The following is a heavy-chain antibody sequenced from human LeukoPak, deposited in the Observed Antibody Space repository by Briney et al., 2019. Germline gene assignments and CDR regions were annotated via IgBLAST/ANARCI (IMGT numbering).Heavy chain of an antibody. D-gene: IGHD6-19*01. CDR1: GYTLTELS. CDR2: FDPEDGET. Sequence: ASVKVSCKASGYTLTELSMHWVRQAPGKGLEWMGGFDPEDGETIYAQKFQGRVTMTEDTSTDTAYMELSSLRSEDTAVYYCATELRAAVAGTFDYWGQGTLVTVSS. CDR3: ATELRAAVAGTFDY. V-gene: IGHV1-24*01. J-gene: IGHJ4*02.